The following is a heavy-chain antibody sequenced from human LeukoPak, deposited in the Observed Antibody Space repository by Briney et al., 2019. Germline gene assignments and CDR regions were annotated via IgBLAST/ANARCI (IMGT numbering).Heavy chain of an antibody. J-gene: IGHJ4*02. V-gene: IGHV3-23*01. CDR1: GFTFSSYA. D-gene: IGHD2-2*01. Sequence: GGSLRLSCAASGFTFSSYAMSWVRQAPGKGLEWVSAISGSGGSTHYADSVKGRFTISRDNSKNTLYLQMNSLRAEDTTVYYCAKVVVVPAAHFDYWGQGTLVTVSS. CDR3: AKVVVVPAAHFDY. CDR2: ISGSGGST.